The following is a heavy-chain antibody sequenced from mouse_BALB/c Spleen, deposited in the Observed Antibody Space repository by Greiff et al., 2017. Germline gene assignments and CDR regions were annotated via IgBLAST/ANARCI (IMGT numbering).Heavy chain of an antibody. CDR2: ISYDGSN. J-gene: IGHJ1*01. D-gene: IGHD2-10*02. Sequence: DVKLQESGPGLVKPSQSLSLTCSVTGYSITSGYYWNWIRQFPGNKLEWMGYISYDGSNNYNPSLKNRISITRDTSKNQFFLKLNSVTTEDTATYDCARGRYGNYVWYFDVWGAGTAVTVSA. CDR3: ARGRYGNYVWYFDV. V-gene: IGHV3-6*02. CDR1: GYSITSGYY.